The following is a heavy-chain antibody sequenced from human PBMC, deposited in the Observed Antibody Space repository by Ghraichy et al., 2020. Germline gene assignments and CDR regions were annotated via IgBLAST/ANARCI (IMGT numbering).Heavy chain of an antibody. D-gene: IGHD4-23*01. CDR1: GFTFSSHG. J-gene: IGHJ4*02. CDR3: AKEIGGNYFFDY. V-gene: IGHV3-33*06. Sequence: GGSLRLSCAASGFTFSSHGMHWVRQAPGKGLEWVAAVWYDGSNTYYADSVKGRFTISRDNSKNTLYLQMNNLRPEDTAVYHCAKEIGGNYFFDYWGQGTLVTVSS. CDR2: VWYDGSNT.